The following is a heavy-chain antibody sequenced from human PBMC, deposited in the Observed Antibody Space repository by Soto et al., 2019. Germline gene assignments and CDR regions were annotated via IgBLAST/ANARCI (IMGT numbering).Heavy chain of an antibody. CDR3: ARSWNYYYYYGMDV. J-gene: IGHJ6*02. CDR1: GFTFSSYS. CDR2: IRSSSSYI. Sequence: EVQLVESGGGLVKPGGSLRLSCAAYGFTFSSYSMNWVRQAPGKGLEWVSSIRSSSSYIYYADSVKGRFTISRDNAKNSLYLQMNSLRAEDTAVYYCARSWNYYYYYGMDVWGQGTTVTVSS. V-gene: IGHV3-21*01. D-gene: IGHD3-3*01.